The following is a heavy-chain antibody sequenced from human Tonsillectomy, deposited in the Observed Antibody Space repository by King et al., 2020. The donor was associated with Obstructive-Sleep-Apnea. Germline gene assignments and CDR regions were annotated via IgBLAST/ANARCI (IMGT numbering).Heavy chain of an antibody. CDR1: GFSLGTSGMC. Sequence: VTLKESGPALVRPTQTLTLTCTVSGFSLGTSGMCVTWIRQPPGKALEWLARIDWDDDKNYSTSLKTRLTISKDTSKNQVVLTVTNMDPVDTATYYCARISPATRPNGMDVWGQGTTVTVFS. CDR3: ARISPATRPNGMDV. J-gene: IGHJ6*02. D-gene: IGHD6-6*01. CDR2: IDWDDDK. V-gene: IGHV2-70*11.